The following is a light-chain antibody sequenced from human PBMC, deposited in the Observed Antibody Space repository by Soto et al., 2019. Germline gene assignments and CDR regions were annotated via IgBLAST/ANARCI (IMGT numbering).Light chain of an antibody. CDR3: QAWVSSIAYV. Sequence: SYELTQPPSVSVSPGQTVSITCSGDKLGDRYASWYQQKAGQSPVLVIYQDNKRPSGIPERFSGSNSGNTATLTISGTQPMDESDYYCQAWVSSIAYVFGAGTKLTVL. CDR2: QDN. J-gene: IGLJ1*01. V-gene: IGLV3-1*01. CDR1: KLGDRY.